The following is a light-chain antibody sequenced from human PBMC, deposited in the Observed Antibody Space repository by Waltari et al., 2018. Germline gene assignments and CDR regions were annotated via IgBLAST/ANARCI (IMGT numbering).Light chain of an antibody. CDR3: SSESSDKVVL. CDR2: DVS. Sequence: QSALTQPASVSGSPGQSVTISCTGTSSAVGGSNSVSWYQDHPGQGPKVIIYDVSDRPSGVSARFSGSKSGSTASLTISGLQAEDEADYYCSSESSDKVVLFGGGTKVTVL. CDR1: SSAVGGSNS. V-gene: IGLV2-14*03. J-gene: IGLJ3*02.